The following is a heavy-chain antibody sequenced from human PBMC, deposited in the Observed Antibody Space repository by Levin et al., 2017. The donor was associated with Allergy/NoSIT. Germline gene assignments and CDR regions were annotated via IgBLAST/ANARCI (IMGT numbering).Heavy chain of an antibody. CDR1: EFTFSSYE. D-gene: IGHD3-9*01. CDR2: ISSSGTTV. J-gene: IGHJ4*02. V-gene: IGHV3-48*03. Sequence: GESLKISCAASEFTFSSYEMNWVRQAPGKGLEWLSYISSSGTTVYYADSVRGRFTISRDNAKNSLYLQMNRLRAEDTAVYYCARDLRYYDILTAYPNWGQGTLVTVSS. CDR3: ARDLRYYDILTAYPN.